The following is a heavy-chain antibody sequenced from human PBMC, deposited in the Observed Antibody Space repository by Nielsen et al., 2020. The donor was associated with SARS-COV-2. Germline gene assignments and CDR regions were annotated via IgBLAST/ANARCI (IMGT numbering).Heavy chain of an antibody. CDR2: ISSGSSTM. CDR3: ARDREPGYNAVDY. Sequence: GGSLRLSCAASGFAFSGYSMNWVRQAPGKGLEWLSYISSGSSTMYYADSVKGRFTISRDNAKNSLYLRMNSLRAEDTAVYYCARDREPGYNAVDYWGQGTLGTVSS. CDR1: GFAFSGYS. V-gene: IGHV3-48*01. J-gene: IGHJ4*02. D-gene: IGHD1-14*01.